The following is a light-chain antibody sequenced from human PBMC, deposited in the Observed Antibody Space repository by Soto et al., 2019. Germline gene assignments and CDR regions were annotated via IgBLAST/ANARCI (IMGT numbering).Light chain of an antibody. CDR2: EVS. CDR1: SSDVAGYNY. Sequence: QSALTQPASVSGSPGQSITISCTGTSSDVAGYNYVSWYQQHPGKAPKLMIYEVSNRPSGVSNRFSGSKSGNTASLTISGLQAEDEADYYCSSYTSSSTLTFGGGTKLTVL. V-gene: IGLV2-14*01. J-gene: IGLJ3*02. CDR3: SSYTSSSTLT.